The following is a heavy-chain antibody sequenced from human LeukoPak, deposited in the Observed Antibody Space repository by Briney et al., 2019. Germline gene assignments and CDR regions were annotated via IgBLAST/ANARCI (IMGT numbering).Heavy chain of an antibody. Sequence: SSETLSLTCTVSGGSISTYYWSWIRQPARKGLEWIGRIHTSGSTDYNPSLKSRVTMSVDTSKKQFSLRLSSVTAADTAMYYCAREGSMTSRPFVSIDYWGQGTLVTVSS. CDR1: GGSISTYY. CDR2: IHTSGST. J-gene: IGHJ4*02. CDR3: AREGSMTSRPFVSIDY. D-gene: IGHD6-6*01. V-gene: IGHV4-4*07.